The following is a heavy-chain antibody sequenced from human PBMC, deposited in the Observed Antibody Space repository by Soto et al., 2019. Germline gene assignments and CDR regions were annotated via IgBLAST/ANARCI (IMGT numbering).Heavy chain of an antibody. CDR1: GFTFSRYA. CDR2: INGSGGTT. V-gene: IGHV3-23*01. J-gene: IGHJ3*02. Sequence: GSLRLSCAASGFTFSRYAMSLVRQAPGKGLDWVSAINGSGGTTYYAHSVKGRFTISRDNSKNTLYLQMNSLRADDTAIYYCAKDFARTDASDIWGRGTMVTVSS. CDR3: AKDFARTDASDI.